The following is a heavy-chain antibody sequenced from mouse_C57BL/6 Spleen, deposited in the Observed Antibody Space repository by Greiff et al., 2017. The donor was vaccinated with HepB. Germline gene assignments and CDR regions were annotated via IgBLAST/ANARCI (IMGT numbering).Heavy chain of an antibody. Sequence: VQVVESGAELVKPGASVKISCKASGYAFSSYWMNWVKQRPGKGLEWIGQIYPGDGDTNYNGKFKGKATLTADKSSSTAYMQLSSLTSEDSAVYFCATGLLRYFDVWGTGTTVTVSS. D-gene: IGHD2-3*01. V-gene: IGHV1-80*01. CDR1: GYAFSSYW. CDR3: ATGLLRYFDV. CDR2: IYPGDGDT. J-gene: IGHJ1*03.